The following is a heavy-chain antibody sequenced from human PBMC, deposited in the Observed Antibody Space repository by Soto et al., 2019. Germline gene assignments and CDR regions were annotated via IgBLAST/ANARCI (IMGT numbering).Heavy chain of an antibody. Sequence: QVQLQESGPGLVNPSETVSVTCSVSGGSTSGYYWTWIRQSPGRGLEWIGYIHSSGTTTYNPSLKSRVTISIDTSKNQVYLRVTSVTAADTAIYYCARHKKWAEQGWFDPWGQGTQVTVSS. CDR1: GGSTSGYY. V-gene: IGHV4-59*01. D-gene: IGHD1-26*01. CDR2: IHSSGTT. J-gene: IGHJ5*02. CDR3: ARHKKWAEQGWFDP.